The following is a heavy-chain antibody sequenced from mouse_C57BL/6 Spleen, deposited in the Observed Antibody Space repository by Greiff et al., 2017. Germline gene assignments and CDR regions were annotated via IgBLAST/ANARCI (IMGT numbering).Heavy chain of an antibody. CDR2: ISSGSSTI. D-gene: IGHD2-1*01. Sequence: EVKLVESGGGLVKPGGSLKLSCAASGFTFSDYGMHWVRQAPEKGLEWVAYISSGSSTIYYADTVKGRFTISRDNSKNTLFLQMTSLRSEDTAMYYCARGDDEVSYGCWGQGATLTVSS. CDR1: GFTFSDYG. J-gene: IGHJ2*01. CDR3: ARGDDEVSYGC. V-gene: IGHV5-17*01.